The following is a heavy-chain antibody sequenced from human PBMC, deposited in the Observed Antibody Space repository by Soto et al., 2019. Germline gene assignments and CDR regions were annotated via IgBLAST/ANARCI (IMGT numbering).Heavy chain of an antibody. J-gene: IGHJ6*02. CDR2: IIPIFGTA. D-gene: IGHD3-22*01. V-gene: IGHV1-69*13. Sequence: SVKVSCKASGGTFSSYAISWVRQAPGQGLEWMGGIIPIFGTANYAQKFQGRVTITADESTSTAYMELSSLRSEDTAVYYCARLRITMIGHYYGMDVWGQGTTVTVSS. CDR1: GGTFSSYA. CDR3: ARLRITMIGHYYGMDV.